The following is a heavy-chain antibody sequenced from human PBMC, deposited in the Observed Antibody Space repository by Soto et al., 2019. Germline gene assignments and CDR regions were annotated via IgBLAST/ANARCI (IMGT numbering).Heavy chain of an antibody. J-gene: IGHJ4*02. CDR3: AKDYGDWWYYFVY. CDR1: GFTFSSYA. CDR2: ISGSGGST. D-gene: IGHD4-17*01. V-gene: IGHV3-23*01. Sequence: GGSLRLSCAASGFTFSSYAMSWVRQAPGKGLEWVSVISGSGGSTYYADSVKGRFTISRDNSKNTLYLQMNSLRAEDTAVYYCAKDYGDWWYYFVYWGQGTLVTVSS.